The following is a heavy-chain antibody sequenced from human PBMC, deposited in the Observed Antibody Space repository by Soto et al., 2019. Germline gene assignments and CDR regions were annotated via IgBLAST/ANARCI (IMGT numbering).Heavy chain of an antibody. J-gene: IGHJ5*02. Sequence: QVQLQESGPRLVKASETLSLTCTVSGDSITSYYWNWIRHPPGKGLAWIGYTYYTGSIDYNPSLKRRVTFSLGTSKTQCTLRLTSVTAADTAVYYCERGRWFDPWGQGALVTVSS. CDR2: TYYTGSI. CDR1: GDSITSYY. CDR3: ERGRWFDP. V-gene: IGHV4-59*01.